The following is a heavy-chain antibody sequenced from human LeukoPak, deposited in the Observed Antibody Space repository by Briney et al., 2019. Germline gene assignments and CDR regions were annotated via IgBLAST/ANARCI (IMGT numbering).Heavy chain of an antibody. CDR3: AKDPPGWVRGVIYQH. J-gene: IGHJ1*01. CDR1: GFTFSSYG. D-gene: IGHD3-10*01. V-gene: IGHV3-30*02. Sequence: GGSLRLSCAASGFTFSSYGVHWVRQAPGKGLEWVAFIRYDGTNKYYADSVKGRFTISRDNSKNTLYLQMNSLRAEDTAVYYCAKDPPGWVRGVIYQHWGQGTLVTVSS. CDR2: IRYDGTNK.